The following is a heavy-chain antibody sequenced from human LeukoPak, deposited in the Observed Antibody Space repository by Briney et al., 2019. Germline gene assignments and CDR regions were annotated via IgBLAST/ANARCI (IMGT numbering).Heavy chain of an antibody. Sequence: GGSLRLSCAASGFTFSSYAMHWVRQAPGKGLEWVAVISYDGSNKYYADSVKGRFTISRDNSKSTLYLQMNSLRAEDTAVYYCAREEYSSSSADYWGQGTLVTVSS. CDR2: ISYDGSNK. CDR1: GFTFSSYA. D-gene: IGHD6-6*01. V-gene: IGHV3-30*04. CDR3: AREEYSSSSADY. J-gene: IGHJ4*02.